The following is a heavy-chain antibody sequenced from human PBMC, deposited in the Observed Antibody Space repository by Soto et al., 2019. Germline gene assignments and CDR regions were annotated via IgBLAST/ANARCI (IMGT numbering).Heavy chain of an antibody. CDR3: ARGIVVVPAAMKPYYYYYYGIDV. CDR1: GGTFSSYA. V-gene: IGHV1-69*01. J-gene: IGHJ6*02. CDR2: IIPIFGTA. Sequence: QVQLVQSGAEVKKPGSSVKVSCKASGGTFSSYAISWVRQAPGQGLEWMGGIIPIFGTANYAQKFQGRVTITADESTSTAYMELSSLRSEDTAVYYCARGIVVVPAAMKPYYYYYYGIDVWGQGTTVTVSS. D-gene: IGHD2-2*01.